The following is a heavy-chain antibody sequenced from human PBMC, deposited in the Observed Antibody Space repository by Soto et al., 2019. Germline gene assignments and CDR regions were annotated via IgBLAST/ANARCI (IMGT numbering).Heavy chain of an antibody. V-gene: IGHV4-30-4*01. CDR3: TRQKSHYYIVTGYYLQGSSWFDP. J-gene: IGHJ5*02. CDR2: IYYSGST. CDR1: GGSISSGDYY. D-gene: IGHD3-9*01. Sequence: SETLSLTCTVSGGSISSGDYYWIWIRQPPGKGLEWIGYIYYSGSTYYNPSLKSLVTISVDTSKNEFSLKLSSVTDADTAVDNSTRQKSHYYIVTGYYLQGSSWFDPWGQGNLVTVAS.